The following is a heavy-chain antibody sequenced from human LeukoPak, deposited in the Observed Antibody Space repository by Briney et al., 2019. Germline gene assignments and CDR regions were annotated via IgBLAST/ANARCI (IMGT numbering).Heavy chain of an antibody. D-gene: IGHD6-13*01. CDR1: GFIFNKNW. CDR3: ARGYIDSWDHYLDC. J-gene: IGHJ4*02. Sequence: GGSLRLSCAASGFIFNKNWMSWVRQAPGKGLEWVANINEDGSEKNYVDSVKGRFTISRDNAKTSLYLQMNSLRVEDTAVYYCARGYIDSWDHYLDCWGQGSLVTVSS. CDR2: INEDGSEK. V-gene: IGHV3-7*04.